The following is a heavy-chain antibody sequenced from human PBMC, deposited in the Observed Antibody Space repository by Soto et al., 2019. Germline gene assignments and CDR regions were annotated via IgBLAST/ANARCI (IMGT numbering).Heavy chain of an antibody. CDR1: GFTFTSSA. D-gene: IGHD2-15*01. Sequence: QMQLVQSGPEVKKPGTSVKVSCKASGFTFTSSAVQWVRQARGQRLEWIGWIVVGSGNTNYAQKFQERVTITRDMSTSTAYMELSSLRSEDTAVYYCAASEGICSGGSCFPFDYWGQGTLVTVSS. CDR3: AASEGICSGGSCFPFDY. V-gene: IGHV1-58*01. CDR2: IVVGSGNT. J-gene: IGHJ4*02.